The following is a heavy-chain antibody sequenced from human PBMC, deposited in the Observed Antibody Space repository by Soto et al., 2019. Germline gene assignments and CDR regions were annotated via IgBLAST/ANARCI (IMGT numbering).Heavy chain of an antibody. Sequence: SQTLSLTCAISGDSVSSNSAAWNWIRQSPSRGLEWLGRTYYRSKWYNDYAVSVKSRITINPDTSKNQFSLQLNSVTPEDTAVYYCARDPSWLRYPPFLHYGMDVWGQGTTVTVYS. CDR1: GDSVSSNSAA. D-gene: IGHD3-3*01. CDR3: ARDPSWLRYPPFLHYGMDV. J-gene: IGHJ6*02. CDR2: TYYRSKWYN. V-gene: IGHV6-1*01.